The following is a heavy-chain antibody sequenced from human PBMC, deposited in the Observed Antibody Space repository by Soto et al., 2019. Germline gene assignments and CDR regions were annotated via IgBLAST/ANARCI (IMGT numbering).Heavy chain of an antibody. CDR1: GFTFSSYA. J-gene: IGHJ4*02. CDR3: AKGSISFDY. V-gene: IGHV3-23*01. CDR2: IGGSGSPT. Sequence: EVHLLESGEGLVQPGGSLRLSCAVSGFTFSSYAMSWVRQAPGKGLEWVATIGGSGSPTYYLDSVKGRFTISRDNFKNMLYLQMNSLRAEDTALYYCAKGSISFDYWGQGALVSVSS. D-gene: IGHD2-2*01.